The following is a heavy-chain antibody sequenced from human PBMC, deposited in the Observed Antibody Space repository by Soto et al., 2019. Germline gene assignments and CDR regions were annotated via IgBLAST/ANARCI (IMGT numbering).Heavy chain of an antibody. D-gene: IGHD2-21*02. J-gene: IGHJ4*02. CDR2: ISASGGST. Sequence: PGGPLRLSCAAPEFPLSSHVMSWVRQAPGKGLEWVSTISASGGSTYYADSVKGRFIISRDNSKHTLYLQMNSLRTEDTAVYYCAKGTFFPVCGGDCYSLDNWGQGTQVTLSS. V-gene: IGHV3-23*01. CDR3: AKGTFFPVCGGDCYSLDN. CDR1: EFPLSSHV.